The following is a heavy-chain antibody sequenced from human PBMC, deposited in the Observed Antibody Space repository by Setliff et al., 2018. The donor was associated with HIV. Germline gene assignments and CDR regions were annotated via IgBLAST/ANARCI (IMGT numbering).Heavy chain of an antibody. D-gene: IGHD4-17*01. Sequence: GASVKVSCKASGYTFTRFGISWVRQAPGQGLEWMGWISGHNGHTDYAQKFQGRVSMTTDTSTTIAYMELRSLRSDDTAVYYCAIPFMTNGDYIFDYWGQGTLVTVSS. CDR3: AIPFMTNGDYIFDY. CDR2: ISGHNGHT. CDR1: GYTFTRFG. V-gene: IGHV1-18*01. J-gene: IGHJ4*02.